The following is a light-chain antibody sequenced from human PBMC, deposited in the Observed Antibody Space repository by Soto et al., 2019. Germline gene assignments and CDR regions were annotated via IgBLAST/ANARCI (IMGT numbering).Light chain of an antibody. J-gene: IGKJ4*01. Sequence: EIVLTQSPGTLSLSPGERATLSCRASQSVSSCYLAWYQQKPGQAPRLLIYGASSRSTGIPDRFSGSGCGTDFTLTISRLEPDDFAVYYCQQYCSSPPLTFGGGTKVEIK. CDR3: QQYCSSPPLT. CDR1: QSVSSCY. V-gene: IGKV3-20*01. CDR2: GAS.